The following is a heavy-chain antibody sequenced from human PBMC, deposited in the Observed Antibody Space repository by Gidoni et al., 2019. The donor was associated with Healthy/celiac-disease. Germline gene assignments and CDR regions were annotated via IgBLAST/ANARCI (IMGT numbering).Heavy chain of an antibody. CDR3: ARDRSLDVPGQYYYYGMDV. J-gene: IGHJ6*02. D-gene: IGHD2-2*01. V-gene: IGHV4-61*01. CDR1: GGSVSSGSYY. Sequence: QVQLQESGPGLVKPSETLSLTCTVSGGSVSSGSYYWSWIRQPPGKGLEWIGYIYYSGSTNYNPSLKSRVTISVDTSKNQFSLKLSSVTAADTAVYYCARDRSLDVPGQYYYYGMDVWGQGTTVTVSS. CDR2: IYYSGST.